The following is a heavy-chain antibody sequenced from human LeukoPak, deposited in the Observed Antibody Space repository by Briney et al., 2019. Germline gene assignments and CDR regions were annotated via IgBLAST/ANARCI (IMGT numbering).Heavy chain of an antibody. D-gene: IGHD3-3*02. CDR1: GYTFSDFY. CDR2: ITPKSGDT. CDR3: ARVRLADERAWAY. Sequence: KPGASVKVSCKASGYTFSDFYIHWVRQAPGQGLECVGWITPKSGDTYSPQRFQGRVTMTRDASISTAYMELSSLRSDDTAVYFCARVRLADERAWAYWGQGTLVTVSS. J-gene: IGHJ4*02. V-gene: IGHV1-2*02.